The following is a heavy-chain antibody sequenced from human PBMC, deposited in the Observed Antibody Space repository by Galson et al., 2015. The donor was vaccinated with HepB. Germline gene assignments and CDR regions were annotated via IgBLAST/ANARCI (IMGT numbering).Heavy chain of an antibody. D-gene: IGHD2-21*01. J-gene: IGHJ4*02. V-gene: IGHV3-7*01. CDR3: YCGSQDS. CDR2: IKQDGSEK. CDR1: GFTFSTYW. Sequence: SLRLSCAASGFTFSTYWMSWVRQAPGKGLEWVANIKQDGSEKNYVDSVKGRFTISRDNAKNILSLQMDSLRAEDTAVYYCYCGSQDSWGQGPLVTVSS.